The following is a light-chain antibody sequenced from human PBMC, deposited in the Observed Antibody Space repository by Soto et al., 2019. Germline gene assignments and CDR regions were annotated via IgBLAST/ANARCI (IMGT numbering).Light chain of an antibody. CDR1: QSISSY. V-gene: IGKV1-39*01. J-gene: IGKJ2*01. Sequence: DIQMTQSPLSLSASVGDRVIITCRASQSISSYLNWYQQKPGKAPQLLIFGATSLQSGVPSRFSGSGSGTEFTLTISSLQPEDSATYYCQQTYRTPYTFGQGSKPEIK. CDR2: GAT. CDR3: QQTYRTPYT.